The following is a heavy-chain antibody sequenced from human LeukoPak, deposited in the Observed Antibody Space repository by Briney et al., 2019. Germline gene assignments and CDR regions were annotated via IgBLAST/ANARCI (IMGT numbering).Heavy chain of an antibody. Sequence: SETLSLTCTVSGGSISGYYWSWIRQPPGKGLEWIGEINHSGSTNYNPSLKSRVTISVDTSKDQFSLKLSSVTAADTAVYYCARAYPGYCSSTSCYPWGQGTLVTVSS. CDR3: ARAYPGYCSSTSCYP. J-gene: IGHJ5*02. CDR2: INHSGST. CDR1: GGSISGYY. D-gene: IGHD2-2*01. V-gene: IGHV4-34*01.